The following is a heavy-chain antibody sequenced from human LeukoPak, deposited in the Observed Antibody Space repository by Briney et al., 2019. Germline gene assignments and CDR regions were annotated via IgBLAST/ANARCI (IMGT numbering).Heavy chain of an antibody. Sequence: PSETLSLTCAVYGGSFSGYYWSWIRQPPGKGLEWIGEINHSGSTNYNPSLKSRVTISVDTSKNQFSLKLSSVTAADTAVYYCARGRIQLWPSPFDYWGQRTLVTVSS. CDR1: GGSFSGYY. J-gene: IGHJ4*02. CDR2: INHSGST. V-gene: IGHV4-34*01. CDR3: ARGRIQLWPSPFDY. D-gene: IGHD5-18*01.